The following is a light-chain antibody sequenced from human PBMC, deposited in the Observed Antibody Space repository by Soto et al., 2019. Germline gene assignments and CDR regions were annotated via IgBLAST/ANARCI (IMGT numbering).Light chain of an antibody. CDR3: QQYNSYPLT. Sequence: DIQMTQSPSTLSASVGDRVTITCRASQSISSWLAWYQQKPGKVPKLLIYDASSLESGVPSRFSGSGSGTEFTLTFSSLQPDDFATYYCQQYNSYPLTFGGGTKVEIK. J-gene: IGKJ4*01. CDR1: QSISSW. CDR2: DAS. V-gene: IGKV1-5*01.